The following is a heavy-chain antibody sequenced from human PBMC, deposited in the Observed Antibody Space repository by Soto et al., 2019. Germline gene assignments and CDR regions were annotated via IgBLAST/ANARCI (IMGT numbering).Heavy chain of an antibody. CDR3: ARVRAIFGVVIGVHYYYYMDV. CDR2: INHSGST. D-gene: IGHD3-3*01. J-gene: IGHJ6*03. V-gene: IGHV4-34*01. Sequence: SETLSLTCAVYGGSFSGYYWSWIRQPPGKGLEWIGEINHSGSTNYNPSLRSRVTISVDTSKNQFSLKLSSVTAADTAVYYCARVRAIFGVVIGVHYYYYMDVWGKGTTVTVSS. CDR1: GGSFSGYY.